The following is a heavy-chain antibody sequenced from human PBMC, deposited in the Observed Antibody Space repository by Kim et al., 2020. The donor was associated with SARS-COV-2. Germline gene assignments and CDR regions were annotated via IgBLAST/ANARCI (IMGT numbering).Heavy chain of an antibody. Sequence: GGSLRLSCTTSGFTFTGYAMSWVRQALGKGLEWVSSIDGSDGTTYFVDSVKGRFTISRDNSKNTLYLQMSTLRADDTAVYYCVKGGWGSIWDHWGQGTLVTVAS. V-gene: IGHV3-23*01. CDR1: GFTFTGYA. D-gene: IGHD2-21*01. J-gene: IGHJ4*02. CDR2: IDGSDGTT. CDR3: VKGGWGSIWDH.